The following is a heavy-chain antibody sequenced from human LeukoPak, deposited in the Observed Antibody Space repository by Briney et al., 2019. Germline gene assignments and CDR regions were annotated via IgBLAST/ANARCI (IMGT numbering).Heavy chain of an antibody. CDR1: GFTFNIYW. CDR3: ATDRGWRTTGYYLYYFEY. D-gene: IGHD3-9*01. CDR2: IKHDGSEK. Sequence: GGSLRLSCAASGFTFNIYWMSWVRQAPGKGLEWVASIKHDGSEKYYVDSVRGRFTISRDNTMNSLYLQMSSLRAEDTAVYYCATDRGWRTTGYYLYYFEYWGQGTLVTFSS. V-gene: IGHV3-7*01. J-gene: IGHJ4*02.